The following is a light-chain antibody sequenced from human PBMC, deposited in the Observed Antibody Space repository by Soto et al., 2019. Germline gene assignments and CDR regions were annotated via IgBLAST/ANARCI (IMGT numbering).Light chain of an antibody. CDR3: QQSYSTLRT. CDR1: QSISSY. V-gene: IGKV1-39*01. Sequence: DIQMTQSPSSLSASVGDRVTITCRASQSISSYFNWYQQKPGKAPKLLIYAASSLQSGVPSRFSGSVSGTDFTLIISSLQPEEFATYYCQQSYSTLRTFGQGTKVEIK. CDR2: AAS. J-gene: IGKJ1*01.